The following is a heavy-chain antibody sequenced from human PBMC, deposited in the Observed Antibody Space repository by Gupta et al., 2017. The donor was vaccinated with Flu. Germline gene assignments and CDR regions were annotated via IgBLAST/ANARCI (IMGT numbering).Heavy chain of an antibody. Sequence: QVQLVQSGAEVKKPGSSVKVSCKASGGTFSSYAISWVRQAPGQGLEWMGGIIPIFGTANYAQKFQGRVTITAYESTSTAYMELSSLRAEDTAVYYCARDIGYCSSTSCYVAGYWGQGTLVTVSA. J-gene: IGHJ4*02. CDR2: IIPIFGTA. D-gene: IGHD2-2*01. V-gene: IGHV1-69*01. CDR1: GGTFSSYA. CDR3: ARDIGYCSSTSCYVAGY.